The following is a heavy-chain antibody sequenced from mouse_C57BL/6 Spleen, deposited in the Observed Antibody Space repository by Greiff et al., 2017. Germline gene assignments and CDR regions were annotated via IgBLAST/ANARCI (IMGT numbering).Heavy chain of an antibody. Sequence: QVQLQQSGPGLVQPSQSLSITCTASGFSLTSYGVHWVRQSPGKGLEWLGVRRRGGITDYNAAFMSILSITKDNSKSQVFFKMNSLQADDTAIYYCAEKKGDYEYAMDYWGQGTSVTVSS. CDR2: RRRGGIT. CDR1: GFSLTSYG. J-gene: IGHJ4*01. D-gene: IGHD2-4*01. V-gene: IGHV2-5*01. CDR3: AEKKGDYEYAMDY.